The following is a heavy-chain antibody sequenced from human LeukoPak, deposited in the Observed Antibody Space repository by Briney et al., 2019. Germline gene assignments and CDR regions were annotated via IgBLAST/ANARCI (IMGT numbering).Heavy chain of an antibody. CDR3: ARVLLERPGIDSFDM. Sequence: GGSLRLSCGASEFSSRSYSMDWVRQAPGKGLEWVLHINSGSSTIYYADSVKGRFTISRDNAGNSLYLHMNSLRAEDTAVYYCARVLLERPGIDSFDMWGQGTMVTVSS. CDR2: INSGSSTI. CDR1: EFSSRSYS. J-gene: IGHJ3*02. D-gene: IGHD1-1*01. V-gene: IGHV3-48*01.